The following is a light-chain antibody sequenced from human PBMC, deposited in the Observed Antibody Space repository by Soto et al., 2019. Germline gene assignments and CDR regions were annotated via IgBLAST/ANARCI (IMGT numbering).Light chain of an antibody. Sequence: DIQMTQYPSSLSASVGDRVTITCRASQSISSYLNWYQQKPGKAPKLLIYDASSLESGVPSRFSGSGSGTEFTLTISSLQPDDFATYYCQQYNSYSWTSGQGTKVDIK. CDR1: QSISSY. CDR2: DAS. V-gene: IGKV1-5*01. CDR3: QQYNSYSWT. J-gene: IGKJ1*01.